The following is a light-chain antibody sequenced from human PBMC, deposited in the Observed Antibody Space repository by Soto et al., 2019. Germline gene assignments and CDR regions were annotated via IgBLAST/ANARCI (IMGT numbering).Light chain of an antibody. CDR1: HSVNSH. V-gene: IGKV3-15*01. CDR2: GAS. CDR3: QQYKNWPL. Sequence: MMMTQSPATLSVSQGERVTLSCSTSHSVNSHVAWYQQKPGKAPRVLLYGASTRATGIPVRFSGSGFGTEFTLTISSLQSEDFAVYYCQQYKNWPLFGQGTRLEI. J-gene: IGKJ5*01.